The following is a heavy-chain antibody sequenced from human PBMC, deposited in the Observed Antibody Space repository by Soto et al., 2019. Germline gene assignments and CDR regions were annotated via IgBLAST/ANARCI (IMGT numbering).Heavy chain of an antibody. CDR1: GYTFTSYG. D-gene: IGHD3-22*01. V-gene: IGHV1-18*01. CDR3: ARDWPYDSSGYYIPLY. J-gene: IGHJ4*02. Sequence: ASVKVSCKASGYTFTSYGISWVRQAPGQGLEWMGWISAYNGNTNYAQKLQGRVTMTTDTSTGTAYMELRSLRSDDTAVYYCARDWPYDSSGYYIPLYWGQGTLVTVSS. CDR2: ISAYNGNT.